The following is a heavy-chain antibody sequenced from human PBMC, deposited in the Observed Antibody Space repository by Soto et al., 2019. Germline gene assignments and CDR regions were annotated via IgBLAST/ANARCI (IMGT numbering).Heavy chain of an antibody. J-gene: IGHJ4*02. CDR1: GYTFTSFD. CDR2: MNPATGNT. D-gene: IGHD6-13*01. Sequence: QVQLVQSGAEVKKPGASVKVSCKASGYTFTSFDINWVRQAPGQGLEWMGWMNPATGNTGYAQKFQGRVTMTRNTSINTAYMELSSLRSEDTAVYSCARGGDTSTWYDLDYWGQGALVTVSS. V-gene: IGHV1-8*01. CDR3: ARGGDTSTWYDLDY.